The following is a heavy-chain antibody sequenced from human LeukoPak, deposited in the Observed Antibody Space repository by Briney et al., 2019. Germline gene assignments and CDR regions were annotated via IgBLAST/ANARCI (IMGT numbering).Heavy chain of an antibody. V-gene: IGHV3-48*02. J-gene: IGHJ4*02. CDR2: ISSGSSTM. Sequence: GSLRLSCSASGFIYISFDMSWVRQAPGEGLEGVSYISSGSSTMYYAESVKGRFTISRDNAKNSLFLQMNGLRDEDTAVYYCVRERGFRGSYYYDHWGQGALVTVSS. CDR3: VRERGFRGSYYYDH. D-gene: IGHD1-26*01. CDR1: GFIYISFD.